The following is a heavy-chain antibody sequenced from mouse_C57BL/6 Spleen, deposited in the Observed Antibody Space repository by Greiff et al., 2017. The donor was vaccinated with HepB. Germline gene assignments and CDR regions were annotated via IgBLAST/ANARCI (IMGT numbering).Heavy chain of an antibody. V-gene: IGHV1-81*01. J-gene: IGHJ4*01. CDR3: ARRDGYYVEDAMDY. D-gene: IGHD2-3*01. CDR1: GYTFTSYG. CDR2: IYPRSGNT. Sequence: QVQLKQSGAELARPGASVKLSCKASGYTFTSYGISWVKQRTGQGLEWIGEIYPRSGNTYYNEKFKGKATLTADKSSSTAYMELRSLTSEDSAVYFCARRDGYYVEDAMDYWGQGTSVTVSS.